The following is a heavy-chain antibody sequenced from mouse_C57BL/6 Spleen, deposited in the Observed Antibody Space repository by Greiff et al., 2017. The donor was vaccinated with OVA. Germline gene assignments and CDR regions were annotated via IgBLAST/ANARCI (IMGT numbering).Heavy chain of an antibody. CDR1: GFTFSDYY. D-gene: IGHD2-3*01. V-gene: IGHV5-16*01. J-gene: IGHJ3*01. CDR2: INYDGSST. CDR3: ARGSYDGYSAWFAY. Sequence: EVLLVESEGGLVQPGSSMKLSCTASGFTFSDYYMAWVRQVPEKGLEWVANINYDGSSTYYLDSLKGRFIISRDNAKNILYLQMSSLKSEDTATYYCARGSYDGYSAWFAYWGQGTLVTVSA.